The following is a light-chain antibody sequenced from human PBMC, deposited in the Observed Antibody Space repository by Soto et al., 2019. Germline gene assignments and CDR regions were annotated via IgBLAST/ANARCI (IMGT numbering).Light chain of an antibody. J-gene: IGLJ1*01. CDR3: QTWDTGTNYI. CDR2: VNSDGSH. CDR1: SGHSSYA. Sequence: QSVLTQSPSASASLGASVKVTCTLSSGHSSYAIAWHQQQPEKGPRYLMKVNSDGSHSKGDGIPDRFSGSSSGAERYLTISSLQSEDEADYYCQTWDTGTNYIFGTGTKVTGL. V-gene: IGLV4-69*02.